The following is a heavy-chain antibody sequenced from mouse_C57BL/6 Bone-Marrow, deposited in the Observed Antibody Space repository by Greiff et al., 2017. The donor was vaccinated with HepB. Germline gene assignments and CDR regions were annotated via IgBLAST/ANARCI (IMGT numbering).Heavy chain of an antibody. CDR2: INPGSGGT. V-gene: IGHV1-54*01. D-gene: IGHD2-5*01. CDR3: AREDSNYVDFDY. J-gene: IGHJ2*01. CDR1: GYAFTNYL. Sequence: QVQLKESGAELVRPGTSVKVSCKASGYAFTNYLIEWVKQRPGQGLEWIGVINPGSGGTNYNEKFKGKATLTADKSSSTAYMQLSSLTSEDSAVYFCAREDSNYVDFDYWGQGTTLTVSS.